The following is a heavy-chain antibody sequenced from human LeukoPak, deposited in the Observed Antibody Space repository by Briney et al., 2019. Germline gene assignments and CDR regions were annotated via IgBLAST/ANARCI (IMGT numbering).Heavy chain of an antibody. Sequence: GGSLRLSCAASGFTFSSYSMNWVRQAPGKGLEWVSGINWNGGSTFYADSVKGRFTISRDNAKKSLYLQMNSLRAEDTAVYYCARDRLGAEYDYWGQGTLVSVSS. J-gene: IGHJ4*02. CDR1: GFTFSSYS. CDR3: ARDRLGAEYDY. V-gene: IGHV3-20*04. D-gene: IGHD3-16*01. CDR2: INWNGGST.